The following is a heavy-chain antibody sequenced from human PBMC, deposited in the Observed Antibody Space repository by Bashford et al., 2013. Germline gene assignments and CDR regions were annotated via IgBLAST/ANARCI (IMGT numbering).Heavy chain of an antibody. CDR3: VREAQTSAVVTLAY. CDR2: ISAYNGNT. D-gene: IGHD4-23*01. Sequence: PSVKVSCKASGYTFNSYGISWVRQAPGQGLEWMGWISAYNGNTHYAQKLQGRVTMTTDTSTSTAYMELRSLRSDDTAMYYCVREAQTSAVVTLAYWGQGTLVTVSS. J-gene: IGHJ4*02. V-gene: IGHV1-18*01. CDR1: GYTFNSYG.